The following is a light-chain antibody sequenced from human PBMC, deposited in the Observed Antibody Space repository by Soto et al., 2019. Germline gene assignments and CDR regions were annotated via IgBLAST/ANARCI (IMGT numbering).Light chain of an antibody. CDR1: QGISNY. CDR3: QTYDSATWT. V-gene: IGKV1-27*01. J-gene: IGKJ1*01. CDR2: AAS. Sequence: DIQMTQSPSSLSASVGDRVTITCRARQGISNYLAWYQQKPGKVPKLLIYAASILQSGVPSRFSGSESGTDFTLTISSLQPEDVATYYCQTYDSATWTFGQGTKVEIK.